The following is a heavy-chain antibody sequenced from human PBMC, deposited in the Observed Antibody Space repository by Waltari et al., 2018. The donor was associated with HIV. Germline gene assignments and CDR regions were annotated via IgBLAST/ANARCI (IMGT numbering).Heavy chain of an antibody. Sequence: QVQLQESGPGLVKPSETLSLTCTVSAGSLISDNDYWSWIRQSPGKGLEWIGLISYTGGTAYNPSLKSRVIISIDTSKNQFALRLTSVTAADTAVYYCAKFVGRGTYEVFDYWGRGTLVTVSS. J-gene: IGHJ4*02. CDR2: ISYTGGT. V-gene: IGHV4-61*01. D-gene: IGHD1-26*01. CDR3: AKFVGRGTYEVFDY. CDR1: AGSLISDNDY.